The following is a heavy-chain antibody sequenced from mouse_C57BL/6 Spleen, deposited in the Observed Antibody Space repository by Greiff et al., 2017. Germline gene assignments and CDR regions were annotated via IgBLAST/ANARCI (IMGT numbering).Heavy chain of an antibody. Sequence: VHLVESGPELVKPGASVKISCKASGYSFTSYYIHWVKQRPGQGLEWIGWIYPGSGNTKYNEKFKGKATLTADTSSSTAYMQLSSLTSEDSAVYYCARDDYESFYWYFGVWGTGTTVTVSS. J-gene: IGHJ1*03. CDR3: ARDDYESFYWYFGV. D-gene: IGHD2-4*01. CDR2: IYPGSGNT. V-gene: IGHV1-66*01. CDR1: GYSFTSYY.